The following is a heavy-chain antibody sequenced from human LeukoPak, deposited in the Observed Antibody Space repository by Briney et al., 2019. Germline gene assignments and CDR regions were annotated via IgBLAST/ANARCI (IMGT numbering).Heavy chain of an antibody. V-gene: IGHV1-18*01. Sequence: ASVKVSCKASGYELVNYGITRLRQAPGQGSEWVGWINAYNSNTENAQKVQGRVTLTTDASTSTAYMELRSLRSDDTAQYYCARYCSVGSCSSDKYYFDALDVWGQGTTVTVSS. CDR3: ARYCSVGSCSSDKYYFDALDV. CDR1: GYELVNYG. CDR2: INAYNSNT. D-gene: IGHD2-15*01. J-gene: IGHJ6*02.